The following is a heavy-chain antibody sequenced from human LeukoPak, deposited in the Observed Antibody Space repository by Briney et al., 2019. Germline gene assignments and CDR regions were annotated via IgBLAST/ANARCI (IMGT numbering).Heavy chain of an antibody. D-gene: IGHD4-11*01. J-gene: IGHJ6*02. CDR3: ARALQQDYYYGMDV. CDR1: GGSISSGGYY. CDR2: IYYSRST. Sequence: SETLSLTCTVSGGSISSGGYYWSWIRQHPGKGLEWIGYIYYSRSTYYNPSLKSRVTISVDTSKNQFSLKLSSVTAADTAVYYCARALQQDYYYGMDVWGQGTTVTVSS. V-gene: IGHV4-31*03.